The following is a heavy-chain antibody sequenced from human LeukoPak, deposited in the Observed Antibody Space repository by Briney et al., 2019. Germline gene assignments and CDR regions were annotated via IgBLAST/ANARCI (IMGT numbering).Heavy chain of an antibody. CDR1: GGSISSYY. CDR2: IYYSGST. CDR3: ARGVAVHAFDI. Sequence: SETLSLTCTVSGGSISSYYWSWIRQPPGKGLEWIGYIYYSGSTNYNPPLKSRVTISVETSKNQFSLKLSSVTAADTAVYYCARGVAVHAFDIWGQGTMVTVSS. J-gene: IGHJ3*02. V-gene: IGHV4-59*01. D-gene: IGHD2-21*01.